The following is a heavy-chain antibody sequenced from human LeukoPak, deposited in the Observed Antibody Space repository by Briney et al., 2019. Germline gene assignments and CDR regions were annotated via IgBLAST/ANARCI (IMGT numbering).Heavy chain of an antibody. CDR3: ARDSSGWGFDY. CDR1: GFTFSTYW. Sequence: GGSLRLSCAASGFTFSTYWMHWVRQAPGKGLEWVSGIRSGGSSTIYADSVKGRFTISRDNARNTLYLQMNGLRAGDASVYYCARDSSGWGFDYWGQGSLVTVSS. V-gene: IGHV3-74*01. J-gene: IGHJ4*02. D-gene: IGHD6-25*01. CDR2: IRSGGSST.